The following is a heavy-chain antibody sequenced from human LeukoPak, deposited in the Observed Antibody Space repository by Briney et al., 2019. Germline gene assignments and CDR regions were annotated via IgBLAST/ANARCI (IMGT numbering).Heavy chain of an antibody. J-gene: IGHJ3*02. CDR1: GFTFSNAW. Sequence: PGGSLRLSCAASGFTFSNAWMSWVRQAPGKGVEWVSVIYSGGSTYYADSVKGRFNSSRDSSKNTLCLQMNSLSAEDSAVYYCAKSSGVHSTLAFDIWGQGTMVTVSS. CDR3: AKSSGVHSTLAFDI. D-gene: IGHD2-15*01. CDR2: IYSGGST. V-gene: IGHV3-66*01.